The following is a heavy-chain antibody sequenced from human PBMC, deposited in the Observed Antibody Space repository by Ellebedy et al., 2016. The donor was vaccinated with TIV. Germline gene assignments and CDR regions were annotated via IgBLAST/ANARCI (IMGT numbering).Heavy chain of an antibody. J-gene: IGHJ4*02. D-gene: IGHD5-12*01. Sequence: ESLKISCAASGFTFSRFWMAWVRQAPGKGLEWVATINQGGSETYYVDSVKGRFTISRDNSKNSLYLQMNSLRADDTALYYCASAARGSGAYESFWGQGTLVTVSS. CDR3: ASAARGSGAYESF. CDR1: GFTFSRFW. V-gene: IGHV3-7*01. CDR2: INQGGSET.